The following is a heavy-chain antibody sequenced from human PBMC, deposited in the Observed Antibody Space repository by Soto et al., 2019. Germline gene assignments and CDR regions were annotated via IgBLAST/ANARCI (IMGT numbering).Heavy chain of an antibody. CDR1: GYILTSYL. Sequence: GESPKPSCKGSGYILTSYLIGWVRQMPGKGVEWVGIIYPGDSDTRYSPSFQGQRTISAHNSISTAHLQWSSLNPRHPAMYYCARCYYDFWSCADWGQGTLVTVSS. J-gene: IGHJ4*02. CDR3: ARCYYDFWSCAD. D-gene: IGHD3-3*01. CDR2: IYPGDSDT. V-gene: IGHV5-51*01.